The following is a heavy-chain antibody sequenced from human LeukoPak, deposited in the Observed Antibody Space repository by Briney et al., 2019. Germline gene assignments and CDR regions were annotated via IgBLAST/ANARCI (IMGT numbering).Heavy chain of an antibody. V-gene: IGHV3-66*01. CDR3: ARDLSSWGATLYGAFDM. CDR2: IYSGGST. Sequence: GGSLRLSCAASGFTVSSNYMSWVRQAPGKGLEWVSVIYSGGSTYYADSVKGRFTISRDNAKNSLYLQMNSLRAEDTAVYYCARDLSSWGATLYGAFDMWGQGTMVTVSS. J-gene: IGHJ3*02. D-gene: IGHD1-26*01. CDR1: GFTVSSNY.